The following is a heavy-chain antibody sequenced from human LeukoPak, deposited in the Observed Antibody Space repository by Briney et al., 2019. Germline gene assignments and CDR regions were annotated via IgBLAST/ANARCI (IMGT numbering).Heavy chain of an antibody. CDR1: GGSISTNY. Sequence: SETLSLTCTVSGGSISTNYWSWIRQPAGKGLEWIGRIYNSGNTNYSPSLESRVTMSADTSKNQFSLKLSSVTAADTAVYYCARGTFDSSGYYLFDYWGQGTLATVSS. V-gene: IGHV4-4*07. J-gene: IGHJ4*02. CDR2: IYNSGNT. CDR3: ARGTFDSSGYYLFDY. D-gene: IGHD3-22*01.